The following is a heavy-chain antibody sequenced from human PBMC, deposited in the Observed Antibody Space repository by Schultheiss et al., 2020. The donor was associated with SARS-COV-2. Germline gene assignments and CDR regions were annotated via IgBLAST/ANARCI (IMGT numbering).Heavy chain of an antibody. CDR1: GFTHSDDG. V-gene: IGHV3-30*03. J-gene: IGHJ4*02. CDR3: AGGYCSGGSCQRGY. Sequence: GGSLRLSCAASGFTHSDDGMHWVRRAPGKGLEWFSFISYDGSDKYYADSVKGRFTISRDDSKNTLYLQMNSLRAEDTAVYYCAGGYCSGGSCQRGYWGQGPVGTV. D-gene: IGHD2-15*01. CDR2: ISYDGSDK.